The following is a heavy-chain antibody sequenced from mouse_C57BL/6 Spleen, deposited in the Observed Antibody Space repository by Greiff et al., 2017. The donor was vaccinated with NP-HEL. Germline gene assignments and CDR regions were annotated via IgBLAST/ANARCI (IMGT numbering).Heavy chain of an antibody. Sequence: EVKLMESGGGLVKPGGSLKLSCAASGFTFSDYGMHWVRQAPEKGLEWVAYISSGSSTIYYADTVKGRFTISRDNAKNTLFLQMTSLRSEDTAMYYCAQATMDYWGQGTSVTVSS. D-gene: IGHD3-2*02. CDR3: AQATMDY. V-gene: IGHV5-17*01. CDR2: ISSGSSTI. J-gene: IGHJ4*01. CDR1: GFTFSDYG.